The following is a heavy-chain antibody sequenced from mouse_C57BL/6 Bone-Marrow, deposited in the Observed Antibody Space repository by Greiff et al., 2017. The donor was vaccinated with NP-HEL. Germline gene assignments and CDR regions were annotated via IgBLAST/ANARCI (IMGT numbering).Heavy chain of an antibody. V-gene: IGHV1-36*01. J-gene: IGHJ1*03. CDR1: GFTFTDYY. CDR3: AREELDYDVGYWYFDV. Sequence: EVQLQQSGPVLVKPGPSVQLSCKASGFTFTDYYMHWVKQSHGKSLEWIGLVYPYNGGTSYNQKFKGKATLTVDTSSSTAYMELNSLTSEDSAVYYCAREELDYDVGYWYFDVWGTGTTVTVSS. D-gene: IGHD2-4*01. CDR2: VYPYNGGT.